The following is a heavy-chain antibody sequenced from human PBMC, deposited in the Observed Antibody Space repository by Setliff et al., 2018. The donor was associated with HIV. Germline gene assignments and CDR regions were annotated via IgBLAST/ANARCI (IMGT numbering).Heavy chain of an antibody. CDR3: ARDRYYDSSGYIPFDI. CDR1: GGSISSYY. Sequence: TSETLSLTCTVSGGSISSYYWSWIRQPAGKGLEWIGRIYTSGSTNYNPSLKSRVTMSVDTSKNQFSLKLSSVTAADTAVYYCARDRYYDSSGYIPFDIWGQGTMVTVSS. D-gene: IGHD3-22*01. V-gene: IGHV4-4*07. CDR2: IYTSGST. J-gene: IGHJ3*02.